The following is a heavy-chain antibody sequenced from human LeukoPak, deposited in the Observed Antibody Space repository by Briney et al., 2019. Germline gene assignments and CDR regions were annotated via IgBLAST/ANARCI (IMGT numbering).Heavy chain of an antibody. V-gene: IGHV4-34*01. D-gene: IGHD3-22*01. J-gene: IGHJ4*02. CDR1: AGSFSGYY. CDR3: ARGPTVDYSDGDGYYFFDS. Sequence: PSETLSLTCAVYAGSFSGYYWTWIRQPPGKGLEWIGEISHGGSTNYNPSLKSRVTISVDTSRNQFSLKLSSVTAADTAVYFCARGPTVDYSDGDGYYFFDSWGQGTLVTVSS. CDR2: ISHGGST.